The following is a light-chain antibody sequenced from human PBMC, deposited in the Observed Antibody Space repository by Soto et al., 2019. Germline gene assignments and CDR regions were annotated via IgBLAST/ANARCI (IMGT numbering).Light chain of an antibody. V-gene: IGKV1-27*01. Sequence: DIQMTQSPSSLSASVGDRVTITCRASQDISNYLAWYQQKPGEVPKLLIYAASTLQKGVQPRFSGSGSGTLFTLSINNLQPDDVATYYCQKYNSAPKTFGRGTRLEIK. CDR1: QDISNY. J-gene: IGKJ2*01. CDR3: QKYNSAPKT. CDR2: AAS.